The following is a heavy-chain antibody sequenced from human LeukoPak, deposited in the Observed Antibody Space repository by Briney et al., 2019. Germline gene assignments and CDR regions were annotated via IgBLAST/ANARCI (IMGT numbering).Heavy chain of an antibody. CDR3: AKRKRNGWWNYNWFAP. D-gene: IGHD6-19*01. CDR1: GYTFTDYY. V-gene: IGHV1-2*02. J-gene: IGHJ5*02. CDR2: SNPNSGGT. Sequence: ASVKVSCKASGYTFTDYYMHWVRQAPGQGLEWMGWSNPNSGGTNYAQKFQGRVTMTRDTSISTAYMDLSILRYDVTAIYYCAKRKRNGWWNYNWFAPWGQGTLVSVSS.